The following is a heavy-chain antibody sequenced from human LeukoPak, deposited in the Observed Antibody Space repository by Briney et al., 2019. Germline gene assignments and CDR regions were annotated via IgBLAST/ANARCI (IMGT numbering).Heavy chain of an antibody. J-gene: IGHJ4*02. CDR1: GYTFTGYY. V-gene: IGHV1-2*02. D-gene: IGHD5-18*01. Sequence: ASVKVSCKASGYTFTGYYMHWVRQAPGQGLEWMGWINPNSGGTNYAQKFQGRVTMTRDTSISTAYMELSRLRSDDTAVYYCARVAGQHHKALPKHWGQGTLVTVSS. CDR3: ARVAGQHHKALPKH. CDR2: INPNSGGT.